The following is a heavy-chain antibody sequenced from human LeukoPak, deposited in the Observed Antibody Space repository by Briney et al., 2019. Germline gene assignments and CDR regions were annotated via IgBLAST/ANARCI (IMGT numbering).Heavy chain of an antibody. V-gene: IGHV3-23*01. CDR2: ISGSGGST. Sequence: GGSLRLSCAASGFTFSSYWMSWVRQAPGKGLEWVSAISGSGGSTYYAESVKGRFTISRDNSKNTLYLQMNSLRAEDTALYYKERTRHDILTGYNDAFDIWGQGTMVTVSS. J-gene: IGHJ3*02. CDR1: GFTFSSYW. D-gene: IGHD3-9*01. CDR3: ERTRHDILTGYNDAFDI.